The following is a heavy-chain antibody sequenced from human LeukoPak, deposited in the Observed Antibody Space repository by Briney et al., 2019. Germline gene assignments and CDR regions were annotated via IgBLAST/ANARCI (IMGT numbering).Heavy chain of an antibody. CDR3: ARTEMATITSPLLEGSYYFDY. D-gene: IGHD5-24*01. V-gene: IGHV3-74*01. CDR2: INSDGSST. CDR1: GFTFSSYG. J-gene: IGHJ4*02. Sequence: PGGSLRLSCAASGFTFSSYGMHWVRQAPGKGLVWVSRINSDGSSTSYADSVKGRFTISRDNAKNTLYLQMNSLRAEDTAVYYCARTEMATITSPLLEGSYYFDYWGQGTLVTVSS.